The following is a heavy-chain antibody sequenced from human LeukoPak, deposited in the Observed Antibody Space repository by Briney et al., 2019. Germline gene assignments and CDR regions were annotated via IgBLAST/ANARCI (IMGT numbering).Heavy chain of an antibody. J-gene: IGHJ6*03. D-gene: IGHD2-8*01. CDR3: ARGMAPGYYYYYMDV. CDR1: GGSISSYY. CDR2: IYTSGST. V-gene: IGHV4-4*09. Sequence: SETLSLTCTVSGGSISSYYWSWIRQPPGKGLEWIGYIYTSGSTNYNPSLKSRVTISVDTSKNQISLKLSSVTAADTAVYYCARGMAPGYYYYYMDVWGKGTTVTVSS.